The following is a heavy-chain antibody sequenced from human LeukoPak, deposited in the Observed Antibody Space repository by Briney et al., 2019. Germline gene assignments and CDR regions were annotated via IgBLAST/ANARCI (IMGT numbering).Heavy chain of an antibody. D-gene: IGHD3-3*01. CDR1: GGSISSYY. CDR2: IYYSGST. J-gene: IGHJ5*02. CDR3: ARVSTIFGVVTP. Sequence: PSETLSLTCTVSGGSISSYYWSWLRQPPGKGLEWIGYIYYSGSTNYNPSLKSRVTISVDTSKNQFSLKLSSVTAADTAVYYCARVSTIFGVVTPWGQGTLVTVSS. V-gene: IGHV4-59*01.